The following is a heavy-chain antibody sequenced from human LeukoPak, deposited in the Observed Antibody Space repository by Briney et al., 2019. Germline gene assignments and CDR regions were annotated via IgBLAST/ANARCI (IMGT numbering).Heavy chain of an antibody. D-gene: IGHD3-16*02. V-gene: IGHV3-21*01. CDR3: ARDLGDYVWGSYRSPFDY. Sequence: GGSLRLSCAASGFTFSSYEMNWVRQAPGKGLEWVSSISSSSSYIYYADSVKGRFTISRDNAKNSLYLQMNSLRAEDTAVYYCARDLGDYVWGSYRSPFDYWGQGTLVTVSS. CDR2: ISSSSSYI. CDR1: GFTFSSYE. J-gene: IGHJ4*02.